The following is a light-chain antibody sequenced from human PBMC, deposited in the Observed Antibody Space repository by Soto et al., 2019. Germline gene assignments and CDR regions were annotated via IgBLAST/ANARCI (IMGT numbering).Light chain of an antibody. Sequence: DIQMTQSPSSLSASVGDRVTITCRASQSISSYLNWYQQKPGKAPKLLIYAASSLQSGVPSRFSGSGSGTAFTLTISSLRPEDFATYYCQQSYSTPLYTFGQGTKLEIK. V-gene: IGKV1-39*01. CDR2: AAS. J-gene: IGKJ2*01. CDR3: QQSYSTPLYT. CDR1: QSISSY.